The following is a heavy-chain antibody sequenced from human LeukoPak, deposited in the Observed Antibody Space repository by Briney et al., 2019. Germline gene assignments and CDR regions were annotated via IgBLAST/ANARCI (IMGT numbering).Heavy chain of an antibody. J-gene: IGHJ4*02. Sequence: GGSLRLSCAASGFSFSTYCMHWVRQAPGKGPMWVSRICPDGTVTNYADSVKARFSISRDNARNTVYLQMNSLRAEDTAIYYCAKRSGVYSDNSGVFDYWGQGSLVTVSS. CDR3: AKRSGVYSDNSGVFDY. CDR2: ICPDGTVT. CDR1: GFSFSTYC. D-gene: IGHD4-11*01. V-gene: IGHV3-74*01.